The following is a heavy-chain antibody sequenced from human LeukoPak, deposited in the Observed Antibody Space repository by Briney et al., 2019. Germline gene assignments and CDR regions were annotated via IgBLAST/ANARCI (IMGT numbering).Heavy chain of an antibody. Sequence: SETLSLTCTVSGGSISSGHYHWSWIRQPAGKGLEWIGRIHNSGNTNYNPSFQSRVTISADTSKNQFSLKLSSVTAADTAVYYCARGGSYSDFDSWGQGTLVTVSS. J-gene: IGHJ4*02. V-gene: IGHV4-61*02. CDR1: GGSISSGHYH. D-gene: IGHD1-26*01. CDR2: IHNSGNT. CDR3: ARGGSYSDFDS.